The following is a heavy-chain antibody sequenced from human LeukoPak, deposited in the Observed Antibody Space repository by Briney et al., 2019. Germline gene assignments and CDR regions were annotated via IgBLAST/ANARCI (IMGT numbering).Heavy chain of an antibody. CDR2: ISPSSGYI. CDR3: ARGGVTTYGYEF. J-gene: IGHJ4*02. V-gene: IGHV3-21*06. D-gene: IGHD4-17*01. CDR1: GFTFSSYS. Sequence: GGSLRLSCAASGFTFSSYSMNWVGQAPGKGREWVSSISPSSGYIYYADSVKGRFTISRDDAKNSLCLQMNSLRAEDTAVYYCARGGVTTYGYEFWGQGAPVTVSS.